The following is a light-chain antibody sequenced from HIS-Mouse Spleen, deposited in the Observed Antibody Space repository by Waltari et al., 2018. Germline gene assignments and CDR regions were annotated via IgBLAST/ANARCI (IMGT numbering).Light chain of an antibody. CDR2: EDS. CDR3: YSTDSSGNHRV. CDR1: ALPKKY. J-gene: IGLJ2*01. V-gene: IGLV3-10*01. Sequence: SYELTQPPSVSVSPGQTARITCSGEALPKKYAYWYQQKSGQAPVLVIYEDSKRPSGIPEGVSGSSSGTMATLTISGAQVEDEADYYCYSTDSSGNHRVFGGGTKLTVL.